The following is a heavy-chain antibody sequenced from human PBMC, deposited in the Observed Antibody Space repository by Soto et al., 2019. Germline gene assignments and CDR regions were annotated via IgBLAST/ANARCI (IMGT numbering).Heavy chain of an antibody. J-gene: IGHJ5*02. V-gene: IGHV4-34*01. CDR1: GGSFSGYY. CDR2: INHSGST. D-gene: IGHD3-3*01. Sequence: LSLTCAVYGGSFSGYYWSWIRQPPGKGLEWIGEINHSGSTNYNPSLKSRVTISVDTSKNQFSLKLSSVTAADTAVYYCARARRFLEWLGPVKTATSHNCFDPWGQGTLVTVSS. CDR3: ARARRFLEWLGPVKTATSHNCFDP.